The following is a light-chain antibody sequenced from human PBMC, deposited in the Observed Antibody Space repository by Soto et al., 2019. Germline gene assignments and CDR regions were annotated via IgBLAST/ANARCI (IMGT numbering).Light chain of an antibody. CDR1: QSVSSSY. J-gene: IGKJ3*01. CDR3: QQYNNWPLA. CDR2: SAS. Sequence: ELVLTQSPGTLSLSPGERATLSCRASQSVSSSYLAWYQQKPGQAPRLLTYSASSRATGIPDRFSGSGSGTEFTLTISSLQSEDFAVYYCQQYNNWPLAFGPGTKVDIK. V-gene: IGKV3-20*01.